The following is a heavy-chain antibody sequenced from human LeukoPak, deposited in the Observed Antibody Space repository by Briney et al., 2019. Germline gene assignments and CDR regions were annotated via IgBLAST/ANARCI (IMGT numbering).Heavy chain of an antibody. CDR2: IKQDGSEK. J-gene: IGHJ4*02. CDR1: GFTFSSYW. V-gene: IGHV3-7*01. CDR3: ARDFGRLHRDIVVVPAAMAL. D-gene: IGHD2-2*01. Sequence: GGSLRLSCAASGFTFSSYWMSWVRQAPGKGLEWVANIKQDGSEKYYVDSVKGRFTISRDNAKNSLYLQMNSLRAEDTAVYYCARDFGRLHRDIVVVPAAMALWGQGTLVTVSS.